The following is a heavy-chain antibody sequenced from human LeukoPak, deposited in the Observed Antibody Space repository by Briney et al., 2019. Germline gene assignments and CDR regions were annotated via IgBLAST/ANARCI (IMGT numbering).Heavy chain of an antibody. CDR3: ARGKSATAPDSNWYLDL. CDR1: VCY. Sequence: GASVKVSCQASVCYMHWLRLAPGQGLEWMGRVNPNSGGTKYAQKFQGRVTMTRDTSLRTAYMELSRLSSDDTAVYYCARGKSATAPDSNWYLDLWGRGTLVTVSS. CDR2: VNPNSGGT. D-gene: IGHD6-13*01. J-gene: IGHJ2*01. V-gene: IGHV1-2*02.